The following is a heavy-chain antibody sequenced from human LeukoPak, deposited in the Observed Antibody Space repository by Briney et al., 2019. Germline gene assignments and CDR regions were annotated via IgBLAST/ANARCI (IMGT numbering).Heavy chain of an antibody. Sequence: SGGSLRLSCAASGFTFNTYTMNWVRQAPGKGLEWVSSISSGTSYIYYADSVKGRFTISRDNSKNMVWLQMNSLRAEDTALYYCVCATLAWGQGTLVTVSS. CDR1: GFTFNTYT. V-gene: IGHV3-21*01. CDR2: ISSGTSYI. D-gene: IGHD2/OR15-2a*01. J-gene: IGHJ5*02. CDR3: VCATLA.